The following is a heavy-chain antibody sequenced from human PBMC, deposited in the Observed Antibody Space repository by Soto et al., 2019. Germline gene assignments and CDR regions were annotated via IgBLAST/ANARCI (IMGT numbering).Heavy chain of an antibody. V-gene: IGHV3-30*18. CDR1: GFTFSSYS. J-gene: IGHJ6*02. D-gene: IGHD2-2*01. CDR3: AKGEMDWRSTSCYFYFGMDV. CDR2: ISDDGSNK. Sequence: GGSLRLSCATSGFTFSSYSMNWVRQAPVKGLEWVAVISDDGSNKYYADSVKGRFTISRDNSKNTLYLQMSSLRTEDTAVYYCAKGEMDWRSTSCYFYFGMDVWGQGTTVTVSS.